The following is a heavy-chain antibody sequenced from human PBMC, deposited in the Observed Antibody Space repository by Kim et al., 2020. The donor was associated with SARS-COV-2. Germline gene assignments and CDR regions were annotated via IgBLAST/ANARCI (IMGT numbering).Heavy chain of an antibody. V-gene: IGHV3-23*01. CDR2: T. J-gene: IGHJ4*02. CDR3: AKVDVAVADDY. D-gene: IGHD6-19*01. Sequence: TYYADSVKGRFTISRDNSKNTLYLQMNSLRAEDTAVYYCAKVDVAVADDYWGQGTLVTVSS.